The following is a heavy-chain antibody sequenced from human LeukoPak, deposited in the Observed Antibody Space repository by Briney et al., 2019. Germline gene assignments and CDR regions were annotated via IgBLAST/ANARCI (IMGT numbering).Heavy chain of an antibody. CDR3: AKDQRWLQLSGAFDI. V-gene: IGHV3-9*01. CDR2: INWNSGDI. J-gene: IGHJ3*02. Sequence: GGSLRLSCAASGFTFDDYAMHWVRQAPGKGLEWVSGINWNSGDIDYADSVKGRFTISRDNAKNSLYLQMNSLRAEDTALYYCAKDQRWLQLSGAFDIWGQGTMVTVSS. D-gene: IGHD5-24*01. CDR1: GFTFDDYA.